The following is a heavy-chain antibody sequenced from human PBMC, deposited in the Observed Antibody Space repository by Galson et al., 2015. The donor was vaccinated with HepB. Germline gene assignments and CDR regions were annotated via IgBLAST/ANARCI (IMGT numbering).Heavy chain of an antibody. D-gene: IGHD3-3*01. CDR2: ISYDGSNK. CDR1: GFTFSSYA. V-gene: IGHV3-30*01. Sequence: SLRLSCAASGFTFSSYAMHWVRQAPGKGLEWVAVISYDGSNKYYADSVKGRFTISRDNSKNTLYLQMNSLRAEDTAVYYCARDRGHYDFWSGYYSLSYYGMDVWGQGTTVTVSS. J-gene: IGHJ6*02. CDR3: ARDRGHYDFWSGYYSLSYYGMDV.